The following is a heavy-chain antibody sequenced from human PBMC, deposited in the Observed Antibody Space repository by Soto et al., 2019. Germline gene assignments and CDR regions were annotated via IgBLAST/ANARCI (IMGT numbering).Heavy chain of an antibody. CDR1: GFTFSTYW. J-gene: IGHJ4*02. Sequence: AGGSLRLSCAASGFTFSTYWMDWVRQTPGKGLEWVANINQDGSGKNYVDSVKGRFTISRDNAGNSLYLQMSRLTAEDSALYYCSRSLNSWGQGTLVTVSS. CDR2: INQDGSGK. CDR3: SRSLNS. V-gene: IGHV3-7*01.